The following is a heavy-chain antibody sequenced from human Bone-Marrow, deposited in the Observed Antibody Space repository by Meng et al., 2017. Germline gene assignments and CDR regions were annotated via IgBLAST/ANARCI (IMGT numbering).Heavy chain of an antibody. D-gene: IGHD5-18*01. J-gene: IGHJ4*02. CDR2: ISWNSGSI. CDR1: GFTFDDYA. V-gene: IGHV3-9*01. Sequence: GGSLRLSCAASGFTFDDYAMHWVRQAPGKGLEWVSGISWNSGSIGYADSVKGRFTISRDNAKNSLYLQMNSLRAEDTALYYCAKSTGYSYGLRLDYWGQGTLVTVSS. CDR3: AKSTGYSYGLRLDY.